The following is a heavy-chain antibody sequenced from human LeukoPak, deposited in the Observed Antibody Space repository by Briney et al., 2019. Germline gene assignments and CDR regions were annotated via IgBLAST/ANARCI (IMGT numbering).Heavy chain of an antibody. CDR3: ARRFLRISMVRGTLRGAFDI. CDR1: GGSISSGSDY. CDR2: IDTSGGT. D-gene: IGHD3-10*01. V-gene: IGHV4-61*09. J-gene: IGHJ3*02. Sequence: PSETLSLTCTVSGGSISSGSDYWSWIRQPAGKGLEWIGHIDTSGGTNYNPSLKSRVTISVDTSKNQYSLKLRSVTAADTAVYYCARRFLRISMVRGTLRGAFDIWGQGTMVTVSS.